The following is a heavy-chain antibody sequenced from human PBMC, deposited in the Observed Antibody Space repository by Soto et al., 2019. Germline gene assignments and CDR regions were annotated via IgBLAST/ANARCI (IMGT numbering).Heavy chain of an antibody. CDR3: ARREIQGPIDY. CDR2: VYHSGST. Sequence: PGGSLRLSCSGSGFIFSIYAIHWVRQPPGKGLEWIGEVYHSGSTNYNPSFKSRVAMSVDKSKNQFSLKLNSVTAVDTAVYYCARREIQGPIDYWGQGTLVTVSS. CDR1: GFIFSIYA. D-gene: IGHD1-26*01. V-gene: IGHV4-4*02. J-gene: IGHJ4*02.